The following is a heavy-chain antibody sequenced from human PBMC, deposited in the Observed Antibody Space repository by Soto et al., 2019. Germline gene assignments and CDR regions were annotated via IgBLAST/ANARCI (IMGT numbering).Heavy chain of an antibody. V-gene: IGHV1-18*01. J-gene: IGHJ4*02. CDR1: GYTFASYA. CDR2: ISAYNGNT. CDR3: ARDTPPPDY. Sequence: QVQLVQSGAEVKKPGASVKVSCKASGYTFASYAISWMRQAPEQGLEWMGWISAYNGNTNNAQKHQGRVTMTTDTSTSTAYIEPRSLRSDDTAVYYCARDTPPPDYWGQGTLVTVSS.